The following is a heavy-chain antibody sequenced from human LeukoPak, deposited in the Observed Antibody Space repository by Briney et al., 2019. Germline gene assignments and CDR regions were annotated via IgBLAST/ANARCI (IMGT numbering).Heavy chain of an antibody. J-gene: IGHJ4*02. CDR3: ARQGGSFLSNFDY. V-gene: IGHV5-51*01. CDR2: IYPGDSDA. D-gene: IGHD1-26*01. Sequence: GESLKISFKGSGYSFTTYWIGWVRQMPGKGLEWMGIIYPGDSDARYSPSFQGQVTISADKSISTAHLQWSSLKASDTAMYYCARQGGSFLSNFDYWGQGTLVTVSS. CDR1: GYSFTTYW.